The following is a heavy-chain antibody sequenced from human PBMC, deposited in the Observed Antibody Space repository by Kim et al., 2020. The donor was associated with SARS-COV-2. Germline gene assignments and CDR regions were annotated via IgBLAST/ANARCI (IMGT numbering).Heavy chain of an antibody. Sequence: GGSLRLSCAASGFTVSSNYMSWVRQAPGKGLEWVSVINSGGSTYYADSVKGRFTISRDNSKNTLYFQMNSLRAEDTAVYYCARDRLMVRGVISTYYYYGMDVWGQGTTVTVSS. CDR1: GFTVSSNY. V-gene: IGHV3-53*01. CDR3: ARDRLMVRGVISTYYYYGMDV. CDR2: INSGGST. D-gene: IGHD3-10*01. J-gene: IGHJ6*02.